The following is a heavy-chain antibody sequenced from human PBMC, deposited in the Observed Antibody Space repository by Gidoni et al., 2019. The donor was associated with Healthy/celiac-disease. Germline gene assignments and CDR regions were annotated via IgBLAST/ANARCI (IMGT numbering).Heavy chain of an antibody. Sequence: QVQLQASVPGLVNPSETLSLTSTASGGSISSYYWSWIRQPPGKGLEWIGYIYYSGSTNYNPSLKSRVTISVDTSKNQFSLKLSSVTAADTAVYYCARGGGSSSWYGMDVWGQGTTVTVSS. CDR3: ARGGGSSSWYGMDV. D-gene: IGHD6-13*01. CDR1: GGSISSYY. V-gene: IGHV4-59*01. CDR2: IYYSGST. J-gene: IGHJ6*02.